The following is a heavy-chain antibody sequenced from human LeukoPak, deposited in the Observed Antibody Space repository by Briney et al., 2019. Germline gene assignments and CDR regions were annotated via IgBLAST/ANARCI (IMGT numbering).Heavy chain of an antibody. V-gene: IGHV1-24*01. D-gene: IGHD2-2*01. CDR1: GYTLTELS. Sequence: GASVKVSCKVSGYTLTELSMHWVRQAPGKGLEWMGGFDPEDGETIYAQKFQGRVTMTEDTSTDTAYMELSSLRSEDTAVYYCATDLFPLGYCSSTSCYGGYWGQGTLVTVSS. CDR2: FDPEDGET. CDR3: ATDLFPLGYCSSTSCYGGY. J-gene: IGHJ4*02.